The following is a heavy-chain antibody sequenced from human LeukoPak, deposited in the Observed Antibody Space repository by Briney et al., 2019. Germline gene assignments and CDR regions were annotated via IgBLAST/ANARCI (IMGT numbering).Heavy chain of an antibody. V-gene: IGHV3-23*01. D-gene: IGHD3-10*01. Sequence: TGGSLRLSCAASGFTFSSYAMSWVRQAPGKGLEWVSAISGSGGSTYYADSVKGRFTISRDNSKNTLYLQMNSLRAEDTAVYYCAKDADMVRGGIPKYFDYWGQGTLVTVSS. J-gene: IGHJ4*02. CDR2: ISGSGGST. CDR3: AKDADMVRGGIPKYFDY. CDR1: GFTFSSYA.